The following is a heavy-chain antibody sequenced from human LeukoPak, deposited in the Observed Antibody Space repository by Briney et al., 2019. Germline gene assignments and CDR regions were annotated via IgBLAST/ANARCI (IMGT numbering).Heavy chain of an antibody. V-gene: IGHV4-34*01. J-gene: IGHJ4*02. D-gene: IGHD6-19*01. CDR2: INHSGST. CDR3: ARGYSGWYVLGY. Sequence: SETLSLTCTVSGGSISSYYWSWIRQPPGKGLEWIGEINHSGSTNYNPSLKSRVTISVDTSKNQFSLKLSSVTAADTAVYYCARGYSGWYVLGYWGQGTLVTVSS. CDR1: GGSISSYY.